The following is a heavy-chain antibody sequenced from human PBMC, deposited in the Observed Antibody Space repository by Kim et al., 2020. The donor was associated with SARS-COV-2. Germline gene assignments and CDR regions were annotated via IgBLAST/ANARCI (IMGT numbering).Heavy chain of an antibody. CDR3: AKQAAWYSSSWYPGGFDP. Sequence: GESLKISCKGSGYSFTSYWIGWVRQMPGKGLEWMGIIYPGDSDTRYSPSFQGQVTISADKSISTAYLQWSSLKASDTAMYYCAKQAAWYSSSWYPGGFDPWGQGTLVTVSS. J-gene: IGHJ5*02. CDR2: IYPGDSDT. CDR1: GYSFTSYW. D-gene: IGHD6-13*01. V-gene: IGHV5-51*01.